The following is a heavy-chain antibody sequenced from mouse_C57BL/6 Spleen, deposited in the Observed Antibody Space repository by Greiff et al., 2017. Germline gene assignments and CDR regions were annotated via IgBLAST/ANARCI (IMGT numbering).Heavy chain of an antibody. Sequence: EVQLVESGGGLVKPGGSLKLSCAASGFTFSDYGMHWVRQAPEKGLAWVAYISSGSSTIYYADTVKGRFTISRDNAKNTLFLQMTSLRSEDTAMYYCAGYYYAMDYWGQGTSVTVSS. V-gene: IGHV5-17*01. CDR1: GFTFSDYG. CDR3: AGYYYAMDY. CDR2: ISSGSSTI. J-gene: IGHJ4*01.